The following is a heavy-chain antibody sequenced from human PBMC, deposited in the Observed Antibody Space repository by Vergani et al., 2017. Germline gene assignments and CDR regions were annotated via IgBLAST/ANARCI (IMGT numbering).Heavy chain of an antibody. CDR2: IDWDDDK. CDR1: GFSLSTSGMC. Sequence: QVTLRESGPALVKPTQTLTLTCTFSGFSLSTSGMCVSWIRQPPGKALEWLARIDWDDDKYYSTSLKTRLTIYKDTSKNQVVLTMTNMDPVDTATYYCARIIAAAGNQPHDYWGQGTLVTVSS. V-gene: IGHV2-70*15. D-gene: IGHD6-13*01. J-gene: IGHJ4*02. CDR3: ARIIAAAGNQPHDY.